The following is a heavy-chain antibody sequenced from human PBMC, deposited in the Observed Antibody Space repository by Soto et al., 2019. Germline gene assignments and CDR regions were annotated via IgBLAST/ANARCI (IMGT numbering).Heavy chain of an antibody. V-gene: IGHV3-74*01. CDR2: IDTDGGGT. J-gene: IGHJ4*02. Sequence: DVPLVESGGGLVQPGGSLRVSCAASGFTLGSHRIHWVRQAPGKGLEWVSRIDTDGGGTSYADSVKGRFTISTDNAKNTVYLQMNGLRADDTAVYYWATVFALWGQGILVTVSS. D-gene: IGHD2-8*01. CDR3: ATVFAL. CDR1: GFTLGSHR.